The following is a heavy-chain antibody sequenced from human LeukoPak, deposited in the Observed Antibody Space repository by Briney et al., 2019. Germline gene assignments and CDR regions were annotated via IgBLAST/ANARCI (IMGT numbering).Heavy chain of an antibody. CDR2: IYYSGTP. CDR3: ARARVGSSNWYLGVYYFDY. CDR1: GGSISSGDHY. V-gene: IGHV4-30-4*01. D-gene: IGHD6-13*01. Sequence: PSETLSLTCTVSGGSISSGDHYWTWIRQPPGKGLEYIGYIYYSGTPYYNPSLKSRVTISVDTSKSQFSLKLSSVTAADTAVYYCARARVGSSNWYLGVYYFDYWGQGTLVTVSS. J-gene: IGHJ4*02.